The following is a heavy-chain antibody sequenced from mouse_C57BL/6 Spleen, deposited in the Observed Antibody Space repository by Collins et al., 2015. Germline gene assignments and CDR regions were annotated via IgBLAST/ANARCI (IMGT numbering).Heavy chain of an antibody. Sequence: QVQLQQSGAELARPGASVKLSCKASGYTFTSYGISWVKQRTGQGLEWIGEIFPRSGNTYYNEKFKDKATLTADKSSSTAYMELRSLTSEGSAVYFCASPSIYYYGSAYEWYFDVWGAGTTVTVSS. D-gene: IGHD1-1*01. CDR1: GYTFTSYG. CDR3: ASPSIYYYGSAYEWYFDV. CDR2: IFPRSGNT. V-gene: IGHV1-81*01. J-gene: IGHJ1*01.